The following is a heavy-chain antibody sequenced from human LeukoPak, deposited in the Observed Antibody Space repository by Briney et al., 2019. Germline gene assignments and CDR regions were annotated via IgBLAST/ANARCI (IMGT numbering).Heavy chain of an antibody. D-gene: IGHD5-18*01. Sequence: SETLSLTCTVSGDSMSNYYWSWIRQPAGKGLEWIGRIHASGSTNSSPSLKSRVTISVDTSKNQFSLKLSSVTAADTAVYYCARSGYSYGNVAPGSYGMDVWGQGTTVTVSS. J-gene: IGHJ6*02. CDR3: ARSGYSYGNVAPGSYGMDV. V-gene: IGHV4-4*07. CDR1: GDSMSNYY. CDR2: IHASGST.